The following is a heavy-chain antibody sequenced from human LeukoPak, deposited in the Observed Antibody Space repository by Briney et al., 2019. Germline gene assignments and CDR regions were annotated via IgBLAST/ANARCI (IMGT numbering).Heavy chain of an antibody. D-gene: IGHD3-22*01. CDR1: GGTFSSYD. J-gene: IGHJ6*03. CDR3: ASIYYDSSGYYPYYYYYYMDV. Sequence: VASVKVSCKASGGTFSSYDISWVRQAPGQGLEWMGGIIPIFGTANYAQKLQGRVKINRDESTSTAYMELISLRSEDTAVYYCASIYYDSSGYYPYYYYYYMDVWGKGTTVTVSS. V-gene: IGHV1-69*05. CDR2: IIPIFGTA.